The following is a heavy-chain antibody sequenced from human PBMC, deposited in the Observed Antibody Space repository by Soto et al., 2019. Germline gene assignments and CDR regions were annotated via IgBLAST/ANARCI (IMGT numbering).Heavy chain of an antibody. V-gene: IGHV3-74*01. CDR3: ARDLGGYASH. Sequence: EVQLVESGGGLVKPGGSLRLSCAASGFTFSNYWMNWVRQAPGKGPVWVSRINTDGSTTNYADSVKGRFTISRDSAKNTLYLQTNSMGAEDTAVYYCARDLGGYASHWGQGTLVTVSS. CDR2: INTDGSTT. CDR1: GFTFSNYW. D-gene: IGHD2-2*01. J-gene: IGHJ4*02.